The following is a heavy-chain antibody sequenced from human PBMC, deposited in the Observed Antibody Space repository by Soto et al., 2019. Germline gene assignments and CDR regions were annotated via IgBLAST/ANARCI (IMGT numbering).Heavy chain of an antibody. CDR1: GGSFSGYY. CDR2: IYYSGST. J-gene: IGHJ4*02. D-gene: IGHD3-9*01. CDR3: ARGRYFDWLLPISYYFDY. Sequence: SETLSLTCAVYGGSFSGYYWSWIRQPPGKGLEWIGYIYYSGSTNYNPSLKSRVTISVDTSKNQFSLKLSSVTAADTAVYYCARGRYFDWLLPISYYFDYWGQGTLVTVSS. V-gene: IGHV4-59*08.